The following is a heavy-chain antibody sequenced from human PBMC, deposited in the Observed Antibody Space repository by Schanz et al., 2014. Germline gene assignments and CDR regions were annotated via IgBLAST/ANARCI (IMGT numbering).Heavy chain of an antibody. D-gene: IGHD1-1*01. CDR1: GFTFSSYA. CDR3: ARAHGNNWYGKGLDY. V-gene: IGHV3-33*08. CDR2: IWSDGSTK. Sequence: VQLLESGGGLVQPGGSLRLSCAASGFTFSSYAMTWVRQAPGKGLEWVAVIWSDGSTKYYADSVKGRFTISRDNSKNTLYLQMNSLRADDAAVYFCARAHGNNWYGKGLDYWGQGTQXTVSS. J-gene: IGHJ4*02.